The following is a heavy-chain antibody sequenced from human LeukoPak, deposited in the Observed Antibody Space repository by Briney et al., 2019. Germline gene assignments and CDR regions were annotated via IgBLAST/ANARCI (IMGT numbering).Heavy chain of an antibody. CDR1: GGSISSYY. J-gene: IGHJ5*02. V-gene: IGHV4-59*01. CDR2: IYHSGST. Sequence: SETLSLTCTVSGGSISSYYRSWLRQPPRKGLEWSGYIYHSGSTNYNPSLKSRVTISVATSKKQFSLKLSSVTAADTAVYYCARHGYSSGSLAWFDPWGEGTQVTVSS. CDR3: ARHGYSSGSLAWFDP. D-gene: IGHD6-19*01.